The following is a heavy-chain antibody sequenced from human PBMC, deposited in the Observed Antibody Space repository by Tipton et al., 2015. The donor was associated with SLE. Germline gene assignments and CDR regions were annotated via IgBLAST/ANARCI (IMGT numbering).Heavy chain of an antibody. CDR2: IYSGGST. D-gene: IGHD5-12*01. CDR3: ARDRGGGGGYVLDS. Sequence: TLSLTCTVSGGSIYTSAYYWGWIRQPPGKGLEWIGSIYSGGSTYYNPSLKSRVTVSVDTSKNQFSLKLTSVTAADTAVYFCARDRGGGGGYVLDSWGQGTLVTVSS. CDR1: GGSIYTSAYY. J-gene: IGHJ4*02. V-gene: IGHV4-39*07.